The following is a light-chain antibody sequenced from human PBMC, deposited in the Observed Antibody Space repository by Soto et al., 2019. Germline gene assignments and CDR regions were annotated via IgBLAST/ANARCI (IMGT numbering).Light chain of an antibody. CDR3: QQYNSYSWT. Sequence: DIQMTQSPSTLSASVGDRVTITCRASQSISSWLAWYQQKPGKAAKLLIYDASSLESGVPSRFSGSGSGTEFTLTISSLQPDDFATYYCQQYNSYSWTFGQGARWIS. CDR1: QSISSW. J-gene: IGKJ1*01. V-gene: IGKV1-5*01. CDR2: DAS.